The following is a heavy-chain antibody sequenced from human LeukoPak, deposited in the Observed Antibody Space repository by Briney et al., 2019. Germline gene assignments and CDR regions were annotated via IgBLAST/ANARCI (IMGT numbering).Heavy chain of an antibody. CDR3: ARDQTYYYDSSGPGDY. V-gene: IGHV1-18*01. Sequence: ASVKVSCKASGYTFTSYGISWVRQGPGQGLEWMGWISAYNGNTNYAQKLQGRVTMTTDTSTSTAYMELRSLRSDDTAVYYCARDQTYYYDSSGPGDYWGQGTLVTVSS. D-gene: IGHD3-22*01. J-gene: IGHJ4*02. CDR2: ISAYNGNT. CDR1: GYTFTSYG.